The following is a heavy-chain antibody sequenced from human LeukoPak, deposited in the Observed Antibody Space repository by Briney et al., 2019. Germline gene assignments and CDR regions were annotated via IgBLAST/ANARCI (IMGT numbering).Heavy chain of an antibody. D-gene: IGHD3-10*01. CDR3: ARASHYYGSGSSYFDY. CDR2: INHSGST. J-gene: IGHJ4*02. CDR1: GGSFSGYY. Sequence: PSETLSLTCAVYGGSFSGYYWSWIRQPPGKGLEWIGEINHSGSTNYNPSLKSQVTISVDTSKNQFSLKLSSVTAADTAVYYCARASHYYGSGSSYFDYWGQGTLVTVSS. V-gene: IGHV4-34*01.